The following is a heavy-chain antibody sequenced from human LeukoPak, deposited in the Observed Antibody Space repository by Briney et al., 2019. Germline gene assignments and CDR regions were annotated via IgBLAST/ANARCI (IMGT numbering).Heavy chain of an antibody. J-gene: IGHJ4*02. Sequence: GASVKVSCKASGYIFTSYFMHWVRQAPGQGLEWMGLINPSGGSTRYAQKFQGRVTMTRDTSISTAYMELSRLRSDDTAVYYCARDRYYYDSSGYFDYWGQGTLVTVSS. CDR1: GYIFTSYF. CDR2: INPSGGST. D-gene: IGHD3-22*01. CDR3: ARDRYYYDSSGYFDY. V-gene: IGHV1-46*01.